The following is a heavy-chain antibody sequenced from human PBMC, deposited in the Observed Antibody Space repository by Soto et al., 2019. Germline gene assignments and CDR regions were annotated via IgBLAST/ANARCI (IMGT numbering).Heavy chain of an antibody. CDR3: ARDKIPGLFDY. D-gene: IGHD2-21*01. CDR1: GGSFSGYY. CDR2: INHSGST. V-gene: IGHV4-34*01. J-gene: IGHJ4*02. Sequence: QVQLQQWGAGLLKPSETLSLTFTVYGGSFSGYYSTWIRQPPGTGQEWIGEINHSGSTNYKPSRKSRVTISVDTAKNQLSLTLTSVTSADTAVYYCARDKIPGLFDYWGQGTLVTVSS.